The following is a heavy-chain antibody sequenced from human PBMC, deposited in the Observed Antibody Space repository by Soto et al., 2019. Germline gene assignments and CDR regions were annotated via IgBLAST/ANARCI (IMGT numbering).Heavy chain of an antibody. V-gene: IGHV4-59*01. D-gene: IGHD6-19*01. Sequence: QVQLQESGPGLVKPSETLSLTCMVSGGSISSYYLSWIRQPPGKGLEWIGYFYYSGNTNYTPSLRGRVPISVDTSKNQFSRKLSSVTVADTAVYYCARGGYSSVWFWGFEYGGQGTLVTVSS. CDR2: FYYSGNT. CDR3: ARGGYSSVWFWGFEY. CDR1: GGSISSYY. J-gene: IGHJ4*02.